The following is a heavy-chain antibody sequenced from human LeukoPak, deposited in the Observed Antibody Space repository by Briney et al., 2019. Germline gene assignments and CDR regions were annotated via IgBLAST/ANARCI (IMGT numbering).Heavy chain of an antibody. CDR2: IYSGGST. J-gene: IGHJ4*02. Sequence: GGSLRLSCAASGFNFANHAMSWVRQTAGKGLEWVSVIYSGGSTYYADSVKGRFTISRDNSKNTLYLQMNGLRAEDTAVYYCASRLYWGQGTLVTVSS. CDR3: ASRLY. CDR1: GFNFANHA. D-gene: IGHD6-6*01. V-gene: IGHV3-53*01.